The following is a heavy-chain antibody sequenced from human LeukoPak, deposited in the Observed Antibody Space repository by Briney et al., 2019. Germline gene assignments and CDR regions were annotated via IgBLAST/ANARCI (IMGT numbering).Heavy chain of an antibody. CDR1: GGSFSDYY. D-gene: IGHD6-6*01. V-gene: IGHV4-34*01. CDR2: INHRGRN. J-gene: IGHJ5*02. CDR3: ARDRIAPLGWFDP. Sequence: PSETLSLTCAVYGGSFSDYYWTWLRQPPGRGLEWIGEINHRGRNNYSPSLTSRLTISVDTSKNQFSLKLSSVTAADTAVYYCARDRIAPLGWFDPWGQGTLVTVSS.